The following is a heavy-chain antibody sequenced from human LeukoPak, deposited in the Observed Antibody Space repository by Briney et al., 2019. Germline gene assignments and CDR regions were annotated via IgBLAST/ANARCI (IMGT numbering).Heavy chain of an antibody. J-gene: IGHJ4*02. D-gene: IGHD1-26*01. V-gene: IGHV5-10-1*01. CDR3: ARVLGSTGRYSRFDY. CDR1: GYXFTSYW. Sequence: GESLKISCKGSGYXFTSYWISWVRQMPGKGLEWMGRIDPSDSYTTYSPSSQGLVTISADTSIDTAYLQWSSVKASDTAIYYCARVLGSTGRYSRFDYWGQGTLVTVSS. CDR2: IDPSDSYT.